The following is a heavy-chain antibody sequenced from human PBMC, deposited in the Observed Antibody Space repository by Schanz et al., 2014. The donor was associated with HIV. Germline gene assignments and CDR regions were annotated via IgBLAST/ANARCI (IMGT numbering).Heavy chain of an antibody. D-gene: IGHD6-19*01. CDR1: GFTFNNYA. J-gene: IGHJ4*02. CDR3: AKMARSVAANTNFDY. CDR2: ISESGGRS. V-gene: IGHV3-23*01. Sequence: EVQLLDSGGGLVQPGGSLRLSCVASGFTFNNYAMTWVRQAPGKGLEWVSSISESGGRSYYADSVNGRFTISRDKSKNTLYLQMNSLRVEDTAVYYCAKMARSVAANTNFDYWGQGTLVTVSS.